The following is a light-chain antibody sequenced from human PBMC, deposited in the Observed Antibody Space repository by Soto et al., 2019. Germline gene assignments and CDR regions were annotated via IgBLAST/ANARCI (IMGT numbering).Light chain of an antibody. V-gene: IGKV3-15*01. CDR2: GAS. J-gene: IGKJ4*01. CDR3: QQHNNWPLT. CDR1: QSVSSN. Sequence: EIVMTQSPATLSVSPGERATLSCRASQSVSSNLAWYQQKPGQAPRLLVYGASTRATGIPARFSGSGSRTQFTLTISSLQSEDFAVYYCQQHNNWPLTFGGGTKVEIK.